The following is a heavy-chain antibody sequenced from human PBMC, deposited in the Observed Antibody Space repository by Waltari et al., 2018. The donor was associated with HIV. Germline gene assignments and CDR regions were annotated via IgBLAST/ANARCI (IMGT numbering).Heavy chain of an antibody. CDR1: GYTLPNYA. CDR3: ARGPGRSLDY. CDR2: INTKTGNP. Sequence: QVQLEQSGSELKKPGASVKVSCKASGYTLPNYAMTWVRQAPGQGLEWVGWINTKTGNPTYAQGFTGRFVFSLDTSVSTAYLQISSLKPEDTAVYFCARGPGRSLDYWGQGTLVTVSS. D-gene: IGHD3-10*01. V-gene: IGHV7-4-1*02. J-gene: IGHJ4*02.